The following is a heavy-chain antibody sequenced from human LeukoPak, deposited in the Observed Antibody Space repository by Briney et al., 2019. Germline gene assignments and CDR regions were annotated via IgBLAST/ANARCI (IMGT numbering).Heavy chain of an antibody. CDR1: GFTFSSYG. J-gene: IGHJ4*02. V-gene: IGHV3-30*18. CDR3: AKGGNSRFDY. D-gene: IGHD4-23*01. Sequence: PGGSLRLSCAASGFTFSSYGMHWDRQAPGKGLEWVAVISYDGSNKYYADSVKGRFTISRDNSKNTLYLQMNSLRAEDTAVYYCAKGGNSRFDYWGQGTLVTVSS. CDR2: ISYDGSNK.